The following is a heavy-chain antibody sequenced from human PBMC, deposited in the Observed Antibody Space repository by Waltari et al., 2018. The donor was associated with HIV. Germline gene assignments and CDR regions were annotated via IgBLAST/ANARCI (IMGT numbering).Heavy chain of an antibody. CDR1: GGAFSSYT. V-gene: IGHV1-69*08. D-gene: IGHD3-16*01. J-gene: IGHJ4*02. CDR2: IIPMSNTP. CDR3: ASARETMGVDFDS. Sequence: QVQLVQSGAEVKKPGSSVKVSCKASGGAFSSYTINWVRKAPGKGLEWLGRIIPMSNTPNNAQKFQGRVTITADKSTSTAYMELTSLRSDDTAVYYCASARETMGVDFDSWGLGTLVTVSS.